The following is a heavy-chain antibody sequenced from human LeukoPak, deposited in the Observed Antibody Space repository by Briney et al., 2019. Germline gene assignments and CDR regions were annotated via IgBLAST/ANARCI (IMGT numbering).Heavy chain of an antibody. CDR2: IYHSGST. D-gene: IGHD6-6*01. Sequence: SETLSLTCTVSGDSISSYYWNWIRQPPGKGLEWIGYIYHSGSTNYNPSLQSRVTISVDTSKNQFSLNLNSVTAADTAVYYCARGGAARLHFQNWGQGTLVTVSS. V-gene: IGHV4-59*01. CDR1: GDSISSYY. J-gene: IGHJ1*01. CDR3: ARGGAARLHFQN.